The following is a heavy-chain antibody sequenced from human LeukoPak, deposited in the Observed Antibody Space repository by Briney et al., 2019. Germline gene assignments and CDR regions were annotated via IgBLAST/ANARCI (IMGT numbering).Heavy chain of an antibody. CDR2: ISYDGSNK. D-gene: IGHD3-22*01. CDR1: GFTFSSYA. CDR3: ARDYYDSSGFGELSVGY. V-gene: IGHV3-30-3*01. J-gene: IGHJ4*02. Sequence: GGSLRLSCAASGFTFSSYAMHWVRQAPGKGLEWVAVISYDGSNKYYADSVKGRFTISRDNSKNTLYLQMNSLRAEDTAVYYCARDYYDSSGFGELSVGYWGQGTLVTVSS.